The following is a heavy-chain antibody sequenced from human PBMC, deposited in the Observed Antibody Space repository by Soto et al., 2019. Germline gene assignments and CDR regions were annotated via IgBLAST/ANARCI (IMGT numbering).Heavy chain of an antibody. D-gene: IGHD4-17*01. CDR3: ASGDYGDYQVVDAFDI. Sequence: ASVKVSCKASGYTFTSYGISWVRQAPGQGLEWMGWISAYNGNTNYAQKLQGRVTMTTDTSTSTAYMELRSLRSDDTAVYYCASGDYGDYQVVDAFDIWGQGTMVTVSS. V-gene: IGHV1-18*01. CDR1: GYTFTSYG. CDR2: ISAYNGNT. J-gene: IGHJ3*02.